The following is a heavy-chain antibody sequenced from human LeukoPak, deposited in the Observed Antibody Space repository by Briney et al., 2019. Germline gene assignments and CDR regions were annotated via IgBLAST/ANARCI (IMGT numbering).Heavy chain of an antibody. CDR2: FDPEDGET. Sequence: ASVKVSCKVSGYTLTELSMHWVRQAPGKGLEWMGGFDPEDGETIYAQKFQGRVTVTEDTSTDTAYMELSSLRSEDTAVYYCATALVATHPNYWGQGTLVTVSS. V-gene: IGHV1-24*01. CDR3: ATALVATHPNY. J-gene: IGHJ4*02. D-gene: IGHD5-12*01. CDR1: GYTLTELS.